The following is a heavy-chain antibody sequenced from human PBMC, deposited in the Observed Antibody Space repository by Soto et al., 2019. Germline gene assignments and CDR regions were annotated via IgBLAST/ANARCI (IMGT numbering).Heavy chain of an antibody. D-gene: IGHD3-3*01. CDR3: ARDITRITIFRVVNYYYYGMDV. J-gene: IGHJ6*02. CDR1: GGTFSSYA. Sequence: SVKVSCKASGGTFSSYAISWVRQAPGQGLEWMGGIIPIFGTANYAQKFQGRVTITADESTSTAYMELSSLRSEDTAVYYCARDITRITIFRVVNYYYYGMDVWG. CDR2: IIPIFGTA. V-gene: IGHV1-69*13.